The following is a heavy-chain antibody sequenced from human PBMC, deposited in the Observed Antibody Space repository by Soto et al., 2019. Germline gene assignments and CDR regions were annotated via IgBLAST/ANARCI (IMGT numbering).Heavy chain of an antibody. CDR1: GFTFSSYA. V-gene: IGHV3-30-3*01. CDR3: ARGQQWLVREDAFDI. Sequence: QVQLVESGGGVVQPGRSLRLSCAASGFTFSSYAMHWVRQAPGKGLEWVAVISYDGSNKYYADSVKGRFTISRDNSKNTLYLQMNSLRAEDTDVYYCARGQQWLVREDAFDIWGQGTMVTVSS. D-gene: IGHD6-19*01. CDR2: ISYDGSNK. J-gene: IGHJ3*02.